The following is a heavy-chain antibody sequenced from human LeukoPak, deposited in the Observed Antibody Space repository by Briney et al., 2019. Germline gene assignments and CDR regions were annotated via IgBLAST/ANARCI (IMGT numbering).Heavy chain of an antibody. Sequence: ASVKVSCKASGYTFTSYGISWVRQAPGQGLEWRGWISAYNGNTNYAQKLQGRVTMTTDTSTSTAYMELRSLRSDDTAVYYCARDTITIFGVVTPYFDYWGQGTLVTVSS. CDR2: ISAYNGNT. CDR3: ARDTITIFGVVTPYFDY. V-gene: IGHV1-18*01. J-gene: IGHJ4*02. D-gene: IGHD3-3*01. CDR1: GYTFTSYG.